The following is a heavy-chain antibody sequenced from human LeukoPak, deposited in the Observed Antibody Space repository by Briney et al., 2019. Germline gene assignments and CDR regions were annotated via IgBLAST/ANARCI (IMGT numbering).Heavy chain of an antibody. Sequence: GGSLRLSCAASGFSFDDYAMHWVCQAPGKGLEWVSLISGDGGTTYYADPVKGRFTISRDNSKKSLYLQMNSLRTEDTALYYCAKGGDRIWDAFDIWGQGTRVTVSS. CDR1: GFSFDDYA. J-gene: IGHJ3*02. V-gene: IGHV3-43*02. D-gene: IGHD2-21*01. CDR3: AKGGDRIWDAFDI. CDR2: ISGDGGTT.